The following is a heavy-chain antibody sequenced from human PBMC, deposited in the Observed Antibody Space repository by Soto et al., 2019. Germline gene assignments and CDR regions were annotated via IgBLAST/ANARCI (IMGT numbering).Heavy chain of an antibody. V-gene: IGHV3-66*01. CDR2: IYSGGST. D-gene: IGHD3-16*01. CDR1: GFTFSNNY. J-gene: IGHJ4*02. Sequence: EEQLVESGGDLVQPGGSLRLSCAASGFTFSNNYMSWVRQAPGKGLEWVSLIYSGGSTYYADSVKGRFTISRDSSKNTLYLQMNSLRSEDTAMYYCAAYTHQGYWGQGTLVTVSS. CDR3: AAYTHQGY.